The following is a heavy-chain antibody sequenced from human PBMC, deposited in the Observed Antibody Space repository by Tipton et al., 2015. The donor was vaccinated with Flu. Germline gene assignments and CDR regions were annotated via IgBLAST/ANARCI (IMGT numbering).Heavy chain of an antibody. V-gene: IGHV4-39*07. Sequence: TLSLTCTVSGGSISSSSYYWGWIRQPPGKGLEWIGSIYYSGSTYYNPSLKSRVTISVDTSKNQFSLKLSSVTAADTAVYYCARRALRYCTNGVCYTGPKWGFDIWGQGTMVTVSS. J-gene: IGHJ3*02. CDR3: ARRALRYCTNGVCYTGPKWGFDI. CDR2: IYYSGST. D-gene: IGHD2-8*01. CDR1: GGSISSSSYY.